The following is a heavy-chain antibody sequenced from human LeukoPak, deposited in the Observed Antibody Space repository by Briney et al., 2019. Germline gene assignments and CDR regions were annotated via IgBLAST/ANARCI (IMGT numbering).Heavy chain of an antibody. CDR3: ARVGYCSSTSCYAGIFDY. CDR1: GYSISSGYY. Sequence: SETLSLTCTVSGYSISSGYYWGWTRQPPGQGLEWIGSIYHSGSTYYNPSLKSRVTISVDTSKNQFSLKLSSVTAADTAVYYCARVGYCSSTSCYAGIFDYWGQGTLVTVSS. CDR2: IYHSGST. D-gene: IGHD2-2*01. V-gene: IGHV4-38-2*02. J-gene: IGHJ4*02.